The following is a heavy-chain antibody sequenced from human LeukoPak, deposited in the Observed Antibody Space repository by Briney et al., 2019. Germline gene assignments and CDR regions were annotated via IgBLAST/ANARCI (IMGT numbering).Heavy chain of an antibody. CDR3: ARDRRYYDSSGYPGGGYYYYYMDV. D-gene: IGHD3-22*01. Sequence: GGSLRLSCTVSGFTVSSNSMSWVRQAPGKGLEWVANIKQDGSEKYYVDSVKGRFTISRDNDKNSLYLQMNSLRAEDTAVYYCARDRRYYDSSGYPGGGYYYYYMDVWGKGTTVTVSS. CDR1: GFTVSSNS. J-gene: IGHJ6*03. CDR2: IKQDGSEK. V-gene: IGHV3-7*01.